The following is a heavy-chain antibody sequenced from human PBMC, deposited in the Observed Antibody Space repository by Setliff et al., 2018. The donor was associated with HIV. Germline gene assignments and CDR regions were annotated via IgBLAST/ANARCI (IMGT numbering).Heavy chain of an antibody. Sequence: SETLSLTCSVSGASLQSYYWSWIRQPAGKGLQWIGRIYYVGWSKYNPSLEDRVTVSVDTSNNQFSLSLRSVTAADTAIYYCARSIHGGGGEPFDTWGQGILVTVS. V-gene: IGHV4-4*07. CDR3: ARSIHGGGGEPFDT. CDR2: IYYVGWS. D-gene: IGHD2-15*01. CDR1: GASLQSYY. J-gene: IGHJ5*02.